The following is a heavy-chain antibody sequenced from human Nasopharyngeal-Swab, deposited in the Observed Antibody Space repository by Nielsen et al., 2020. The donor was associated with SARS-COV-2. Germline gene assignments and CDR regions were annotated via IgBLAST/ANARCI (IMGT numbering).Heavy chain of an antibody. D-gene: IGHD6-6*01. CDR3: AKANSPAYSSSSPYYYGMDV. J-gene: IGHJ6*02. CDR2: ISSSGSTI. Sequence: GESLKISCAASGFTFSDYYMSWIRQAPGKGLEWVSYISSSGSTIYYADSVKGRFTISRDNSKNTLYLQMNSLRAEDTAVYYCAKANSPAYSSSSPYYYGMDVWGQGTTVTVSS. CDR1: GFTFSDYY. V-gene: IGHV3-11*04.